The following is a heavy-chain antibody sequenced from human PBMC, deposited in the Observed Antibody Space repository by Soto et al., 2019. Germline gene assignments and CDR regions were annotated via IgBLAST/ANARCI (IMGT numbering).Heavy chain of an antibody. D-gene: IGHD2-21*02. CDR3: AKQGQEDCGGDCYSDYFDY. Sequence: GGSLRLSCAASGFTFSSYGMHWVRQAPGKGLEWVAVISYDGSNKYYADSVKGRFTISRDNSKNTLYLQMNSLRAEDTAVYYCAKQGQEDCGGDCYSDYFDYWGQGTLVTVSS. V-gene: IGHV3-30*18. CDR2: ISYDGSNK. J-gene: IGHJ4*02. CDR1: GFTFSSYG.